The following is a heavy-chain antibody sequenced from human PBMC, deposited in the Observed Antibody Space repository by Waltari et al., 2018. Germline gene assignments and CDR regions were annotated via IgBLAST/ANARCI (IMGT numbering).Heavy chain of an antibody. CDR2: ITPFNGNT. V-gene: IGHV1-45*02. D-gene: IGHD1-26*01. CDR3: ARSSEPGHWFDP. Sequence: QMQLVQSGAEVKKTGSSVKVSCKASGYTFTYRYLHWVRQAPGQALEWMGWITPFNGNTNYEQKFQDRVTITRDRSMSTAYMELSSLRSEDTAMYYCARSSEPGHWFDPWGQGTLVTVSS. J-gene: IGHJ5*02. CDR1: GYTFTYRY.